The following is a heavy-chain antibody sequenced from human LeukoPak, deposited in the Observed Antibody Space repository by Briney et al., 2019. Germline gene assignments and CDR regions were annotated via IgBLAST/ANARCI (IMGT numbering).Heavy chain of an antibody. CDR3: ARGVYIAAAQYGY. V-gene: IGHV4-59*01. CDR1: GGSISSYY. Sequence: SETLSLTCTDSGGSISSYYWSWIRQPPGTGREWSGYIYYSGTTNYNPSLKSRVTISVDTSKTQFSLKLSSVTAADTAVYYCARGVYIAAAQYGYWGQGTLVTVSS. J-gene: IGHJ4*02. CDR2: IYYSGTT. D-gene: IGHD6-13*01.